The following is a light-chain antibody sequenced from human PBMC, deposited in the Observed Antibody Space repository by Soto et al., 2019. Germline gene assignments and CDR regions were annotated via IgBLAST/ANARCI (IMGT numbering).Light chain of an antibody. J-gene: IGKJ4*01. CDR2: DVS. CDR3: QPRVRGPT. CDR1: QSVSPY. Sequence: EIVLTQSAATMSLSLGERATLSCKARQSVSPYLGWYQQNPGQAPRLLMSDVSRRATGIPARFSGSGSGTDFTLTISSLEHEYVTVYYCQPRVRGPTFGGGTKVEIK. V-gene: IGKV3-11*01.